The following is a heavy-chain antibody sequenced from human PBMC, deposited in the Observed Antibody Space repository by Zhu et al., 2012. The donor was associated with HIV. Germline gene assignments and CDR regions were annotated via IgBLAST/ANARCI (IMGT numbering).Heavy chain of an antibody. J-gene: IGHJ3*01. D-gene: IGHD6-19*01. CDR2: AYYGGTT. V-gene: IGHV4-39*01. CDR1: GGSISSSSSF. CDR3: AKTRTSGWYSYAFHV. Sequence: QVLLQESGPGLVKPSETLSLTCTASGGSISSSSSFWGWVRQTPGKGLEWIGSAYYGGTTYYTPSLMSRLTISVDTSKNQCSLRLSSVTAADTGLYYCAKTRTSGWYSYAFHVWGQGTTVTVSS.